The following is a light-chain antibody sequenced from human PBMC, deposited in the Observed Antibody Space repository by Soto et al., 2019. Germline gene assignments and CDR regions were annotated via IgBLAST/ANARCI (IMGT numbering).Light chain of an antibody. CDR1: QSVSSD. J-gene: IGKJ1*01. CDR3: QQYNNWPPWT. V-gene: IGKV3-15*01. Sequence: EIVMTQSPATLSVSPGERATLSCRASQSVSSDLAWYQQKPGQAPRLLMYGASTRATGVPARFSGSGSGTEFTLTINSLQSEDFAVYYCQQYNNWPPWTFGQGTKVEIK. CDR2: GAS.